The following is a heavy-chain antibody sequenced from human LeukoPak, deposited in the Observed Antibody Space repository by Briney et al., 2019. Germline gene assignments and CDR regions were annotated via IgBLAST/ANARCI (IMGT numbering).Heavy chain of an antibody. CDR3: ARGQPVLRYFDWSYPYFGY. J-gene: IGHJ4*02. V-gene: IGHV1-8*01. CDR1: GYTFTSYD. Sequence: ASVKVSCKASGYTFTSYDINWVRQATGQGLEWMGWMNPNSGNTGYAQKFQGRVTMTRNTSISTAYMELSSLRSEDTAVYYCARGQPVLRYFDWSYPYFGYWGQGTLVTVSS. CDR2: MNPNSGNT. D-gene: IGHD3-9*01.